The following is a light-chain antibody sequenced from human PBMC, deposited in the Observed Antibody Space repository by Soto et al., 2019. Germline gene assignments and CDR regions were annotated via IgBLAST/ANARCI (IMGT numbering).Light chain of an antibody. CDR1: QSISRY. V-gene: IGKV1-39*01. CDR3: QQSYSTPFT. CDR2: TAS. J-gene: IGKJ3*01. Sequence: DIQMTQSPSSLSASVGDRVTITCRASQSISRYLNWYQQKPGKAPTLLIYTASNLQSGVPSRFSGSGSGTDFTLTISSLQTEDFATYSCQQSYSTPFTFGPGTKVDIK.